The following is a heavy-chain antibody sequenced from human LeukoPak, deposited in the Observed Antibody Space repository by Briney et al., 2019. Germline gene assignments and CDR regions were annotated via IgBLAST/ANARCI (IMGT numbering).Heavy chain of an antibody. J-gene: IGHJ4*02. V-gene: IGHV4-59*08. CDR2: IYNSVYT. CDR1: GGSFSSYY. Sequence: SETLSLTCAVYGGSFSSYYWSWIRQPPGQGLEWIGYIYNSVYTSYSPSLKSRVTISLDTSRNKFSLNLSSVTAADSAVYFCARHYNSYFDLWGQGTLVIVSS. CDR3: ARHYNSYFDL. D-gene: IGHD1-20*01.